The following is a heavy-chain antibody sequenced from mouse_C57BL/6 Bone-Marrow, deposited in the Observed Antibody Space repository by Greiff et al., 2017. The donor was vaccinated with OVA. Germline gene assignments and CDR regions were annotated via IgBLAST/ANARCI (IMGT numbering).Heavy chain of an antibody. CDR1: GFTFSSYG. Sequence: EVKLVESGGDLVKPGGSLKLSCAASGFTFSSYGMSWVRQTPDKRLEWVATISSGGSYTYYTESVKGRFTISRNNAKNTLYLQMSSLKSEDTAMYYCARQGPFAYWGQGTLVTVSA. CDR3: ARQGPFAY. V-gene: IGHV5-6*02. D-gene: IGHD3-3*01. CDR2: ISSGGSYT. J-gene: IGHJ3*01.